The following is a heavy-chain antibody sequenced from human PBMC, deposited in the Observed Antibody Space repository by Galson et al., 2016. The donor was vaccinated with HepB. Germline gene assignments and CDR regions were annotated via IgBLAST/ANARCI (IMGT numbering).Heavy chain of an antibody. CDR2: MYWNDDK. CDR3: AHRRGVTSLYYFEY. D-gene: IGHD2-21*02. J-gene: IGHJ4*02. V-gene: IGHV2-5*01. CDR1: GFSLSTSGVA. Sequence: ALVKPTQTLTLTCTFSGFSLSTSGVAVGWIRQPPGKALEWLALMYWNDDKRYRSSLKSRLTITKDISKNQVVLTMTNMDPVDTATYYCAHRRGVTSLYYFEYWGQGTLVTVSS.